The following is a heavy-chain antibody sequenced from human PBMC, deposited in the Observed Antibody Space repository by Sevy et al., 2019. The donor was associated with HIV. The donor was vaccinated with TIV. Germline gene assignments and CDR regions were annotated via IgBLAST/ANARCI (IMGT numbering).Heavy chain of an antibody. V-gene: IGHV3-30*04. J-gene: IGHJ6*02. CDR3: ARDIFGVVSDYYYYGMDV. CDR1: GFTFSSYA. CDR2: ISYDGSNK. Sequence: GGSLRLSCAASGFTFSSYAMHWVHQAPGKGLEWVAVISYDGSNKYYADSVKGGFTISRDNSKNTLYLQMNSLRAEDTAVYYCARDIFGVVSDYYYYGMDVWGQGTTVTVSS. D-gene: IGHD3-3*01.